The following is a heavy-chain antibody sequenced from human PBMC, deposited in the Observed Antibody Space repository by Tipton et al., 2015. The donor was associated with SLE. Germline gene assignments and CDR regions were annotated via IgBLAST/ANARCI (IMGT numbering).Heavy chain of an antibody. Sequence: TLSLTCTVSGGSISSYYWSWIRQPAGKGLEWIGRIYTSGSTNYNPSLKSRVTISVDTSKNQFSLRLSSVTAADTAVYYCATNTAYYYYYYMDVWGKGTTVTVSS. CDR1: GGSISSYY. J-gene: IGHJ6*03. CDR3: ATNTAYYYYYYMDV. CDR2: IYTSGST. D-gene: IGHD2/OR15-2a*01. V-gene: IGHV4-4*07.